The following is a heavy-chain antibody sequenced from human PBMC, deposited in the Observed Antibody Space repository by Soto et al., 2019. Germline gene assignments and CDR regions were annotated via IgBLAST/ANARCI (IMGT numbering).Heavy chain of an antibody. Sequence: SVKVSCKASGGTFSSYAISWVRQAPGQGLEWMGGIIPIFGTANYAQKFQGRVTITADESASTAYMELSSLRSEDTAVYYCAREYYDSSGYPGYYFDYWGQGTLVTVSS. CDR3: AREYYDSSGYPGYYFDY. J-gene: IGHJ4*02. CDR2: IIPIFGTA. V-gene: IGHV1-69*13. D-gene: IGHD3-22*01. CDR1: GGTFSSYA.